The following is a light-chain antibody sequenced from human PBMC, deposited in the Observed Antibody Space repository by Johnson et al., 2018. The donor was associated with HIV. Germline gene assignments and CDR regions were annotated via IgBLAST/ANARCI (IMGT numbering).Light chain of an antibody. J-gene: IGLJ1*01. V-gene: IGLV1-51*01. CDR3: GIWDSCLSSYV. Sequence: QSVLTQPPSVSAAPGQKVTISCSGSSSNIGNNYVSWYQQLPGTAPKLLIYDNNKRPSGIPDRSSGSKSGTSATLGITGLQPWDKTDYYCGIWDSCLSSYVFGTGTKVTVL. CDR1: SSNIGNNY. CDR2: DNN.